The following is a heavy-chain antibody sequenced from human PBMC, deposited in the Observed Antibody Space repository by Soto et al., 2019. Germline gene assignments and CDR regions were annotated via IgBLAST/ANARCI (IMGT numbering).Heavy chain of an antibody. CDR1: GYTFTSYG. J-gene: IGHJ6*02. Sequence: QVQLVQSGAEVKKPGASVKVSCKASGYTFTSYGISWVRQAPGQGLEWMGWISAYNGNTNYAQKLQGRVTMTVVTSASAGYMELRRLSSDATAVYYCARNSVVVTASDAGDHYGMEVWGHGNKVTVS. CDR3: ARNSVVVTASDAGDHYGMEV. V-gene: IGHV1-18*04. CDR2: ISAYNGNT. D-gene: IGHD2-21*02.